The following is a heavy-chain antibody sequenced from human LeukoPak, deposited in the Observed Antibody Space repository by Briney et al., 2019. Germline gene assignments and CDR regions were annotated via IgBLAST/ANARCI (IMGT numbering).Heavy chain of an antibody. CDR1: GGSISSSNSY. V-gene: IGHV4-39*01. J-gene: IGHJ4*02. D-gene: IGHD5-12*01. CDR3: ARVSGYDWETFYDY. CDR2: IYYSGNT. Sequence: SETLSLTCTVSGGSISSSNSYWGWLRQPPGKGLEWIGSIYYSGNTYYNASLKSQVSISIDTSKNQFSLRLTSVTAADTAVYYCARVSGYDWETFYDYWGQGTLVTVSS.